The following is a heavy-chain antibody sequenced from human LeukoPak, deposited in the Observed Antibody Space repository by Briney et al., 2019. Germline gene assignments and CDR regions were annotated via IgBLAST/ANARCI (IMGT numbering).Heavy chain of an antibody. J-gene: IGHJ3*02. CDR3: ARYPPAAGQTLNAFDI. D-gene: IGHD2-15*01. CDR1: GDSVSSNSAT. V-gene: IGHV6-1*01. Sequence: SQTLSLTCAIAGDSVSSNSATWNWIRQSPSRGLEWLGRTYYRSKWYNDYAVSVKNRVTINPDTSKNQFSLQLNSVTPEDTAMYFCARYPPAAGQTLNAFDIWGQGTMVTVSS. CDR2: TYYRSKWYN.